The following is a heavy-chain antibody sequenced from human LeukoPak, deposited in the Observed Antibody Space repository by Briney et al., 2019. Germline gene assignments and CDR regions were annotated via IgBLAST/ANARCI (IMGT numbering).Heavy chain of an antibody. CDR1: GGSISSYY. CDR2: TYYSGST. V-gene: IGHV4-59*01. J-gene: IGHJ6*02. Sequence: SETLSLTCTVSGGSISSYYWSWIRQPPGKGLEWIGYTYYSGSTNYNPSLKSRVTISVDTSKNQFSLKLSSVTAADTAVYYCARDLYYYDSSGYYALGGMDVWGQGTTVTVSS. D-gene: IGHD3-22*01. CDR3: ARDLYYYDSSGYYALGGMDV.